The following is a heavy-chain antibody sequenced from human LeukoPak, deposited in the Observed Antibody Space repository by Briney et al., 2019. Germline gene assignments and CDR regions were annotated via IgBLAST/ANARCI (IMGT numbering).Heavy chain of an antibody. CDR1: GFTFSSYG. CDR3: ARGGTGHYYASGTYYQSYYFDH. V-gene: IGHV3-30*03. D-gene: IGHD3-10*01. J-gene: IGHJ4*02. Sequence: GGSLRLSCAASGFTFSSYGMHWVRQAPGKGLEWVAVISYDGSNKYYADSVKGRFTISRDNSKNTLYLQMNSLRPEDTAVYYCARGGTGHYYASGTYYQSYYFDHWGQGSLVTVSS. CDR2: ISYDGSNK.